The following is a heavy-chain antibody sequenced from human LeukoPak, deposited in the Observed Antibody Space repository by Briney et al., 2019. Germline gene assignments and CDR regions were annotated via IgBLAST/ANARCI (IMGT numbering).Heavy chain of an antibody. V-gene: IGHV3-53*01. CDR1: GFTVSSNY. CDR2: IYGGGST. J-gene: IGHJ5*02. CDR3: ARGDWFDP. Sequence: GGSLRLSCAASGFTVSSNYMSWVRQAPGKGLEWVSVIYGGGSTHYADSVKGRFTICRDNSKNTLYLQMNSLRAEDTAVYYCARGDWFDPWGQGTLVTVSS.